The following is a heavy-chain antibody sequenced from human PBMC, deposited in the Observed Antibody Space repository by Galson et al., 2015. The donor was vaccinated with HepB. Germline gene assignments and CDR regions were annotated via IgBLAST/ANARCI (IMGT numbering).Heavy chain of an antibody. V-gene: IGHV3-23*01. CDR2: ISGSGGST. CDR3: AKDFYYYDSSGAFDI. CDR1: GFTFSSYA. Sequence: SLRLSCAASGFTFSSYAMSWVRQTPGKGLEWVSAISGSGGSTYYADSVKGRFTISRDNSKNTLYLQMNSLRAEDTAVYYCAKDFYYYDSSGAFDIRGQGTMVTVSS. J-gene: IGHJ3*02. D-gene: IGHD3-22*01.